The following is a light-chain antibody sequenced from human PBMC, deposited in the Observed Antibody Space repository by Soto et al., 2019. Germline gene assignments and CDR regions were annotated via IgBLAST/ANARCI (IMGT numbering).Light chain of an antibody. CDR3: SSYTSTNTSVV. Sequence: QSALTQPASVSGSPGQSITISCTGTSSDVGGYNYVSWYQQHPNKAPKLMIYEVINRPSGISNRFSGSKSGNTASLTISGLQAEDEADYYCSSYTSTNTSVVFGGGTKLTVL. J-gene: IGLJ2*01. CDR2: EVI. V-gene: IGLV2-14*01. CDR1: SSDVGGYNY.